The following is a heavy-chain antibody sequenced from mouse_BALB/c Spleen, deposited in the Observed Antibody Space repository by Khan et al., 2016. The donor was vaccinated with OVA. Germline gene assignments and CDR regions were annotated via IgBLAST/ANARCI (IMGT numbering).Heavy chain of an antibody. Sequence: QVQLQQSGAELARPGASVKLSCKASGYTFTDYYINWVKQRTGQGLEWIGEISPGSGDTYYNEKFKGKATLTADKSSSTAYMQLNSLTYEASAVYFCARRNYFGYTFAYWGQGTLVTVSA. CDR1: GYTFTDYY. CDR2: ISPGSGDT. CDR3: ARRNYFGYTFAY. J-gene: IGHJ3*01. V-gene: IGHV1-77*01. D-gene: IGHD1-2*01.